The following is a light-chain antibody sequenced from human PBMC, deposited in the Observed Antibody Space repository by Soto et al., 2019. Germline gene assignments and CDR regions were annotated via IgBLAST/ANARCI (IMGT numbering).Light chain of an antibody. CDR2: GAS. CDR3: QHYNELPLT. J-gene: IGKJ4*01. CDR1: QSVSTN. Sequence: EIVMTQSPATLSVSPVERATLSCRASQSVSTNLAWYQQKPGQGPRLLIFGASTRAIGIPARFSGSGFGTDFTLTISSLQSEDFAVYYCQHYNELPLTFGGGTKVDIK. V-gene: IGKV3-15*01.